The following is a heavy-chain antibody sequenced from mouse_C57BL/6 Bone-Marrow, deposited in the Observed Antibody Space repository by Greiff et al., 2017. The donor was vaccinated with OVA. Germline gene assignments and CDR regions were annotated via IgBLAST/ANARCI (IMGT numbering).Heavy chain of an antibody. CDR1: GFSLTSYG. CDR2: IWSGGST. V-gene: IGHV2-2*01. D-gene: IGHD1-1*01. J-gene: IGHJ4*01. CDR3: ARLPLYYYGSSY. Sequence: VQLKESGPGLVQPSQSLSITCTVSGFSLTSYGVHWVRQSPGKGLEWLGVIWSGGSTDYNAAFISRLSISKDNSKSQVFFKMNSLQADDTAIYYCARLPLYYYGSSYWGQGTSVTVSS.